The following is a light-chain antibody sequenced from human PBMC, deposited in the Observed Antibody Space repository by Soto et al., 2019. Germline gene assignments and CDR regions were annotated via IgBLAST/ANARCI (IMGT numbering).Light chain of an antibody. Sequence: IVLTQSPGTLSLSPGERATLSCRASQSVGNNYLAWYQQKPGQAPRLLIYGASNRATGIPDRFSGSGSGTDFTLTISRLEPEDFAVYYCQQYGSSGTFGQGTMVDIK. CDR3: QQYGSSGT. J-gene: IGKJ1*01. CDR2: GAS. V-gene: IGKV3-20*01. CDR1: QSVGNNY.